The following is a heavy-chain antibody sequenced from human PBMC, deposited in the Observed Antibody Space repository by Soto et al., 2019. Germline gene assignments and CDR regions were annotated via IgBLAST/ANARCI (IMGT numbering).Heavy chain of an antibody. J-gene: IGHJ5*02. Sequence: SETLSLTCTVSGGSISSYYWSWIRQPPGKGLEWIGYIYYSGSTNYNPSLKSRVTISVDTSKNQFSLKLSSVTAADTAVYYCARGGLGYCTNGVCYDWFDPWGQGTLVTVSS. CDR2: IYYSGST. CDR1: GGSISSYY. D-gene: IGHD2-8*01. CDR3: ARGGLGYCTNGVCYDWFDP. V-gene: IGHV4-59*01.